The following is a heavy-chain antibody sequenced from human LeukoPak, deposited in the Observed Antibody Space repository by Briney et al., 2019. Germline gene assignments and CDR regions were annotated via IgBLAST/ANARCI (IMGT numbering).Heavy chain of an antibody. Sequence: GSLRLSCAASGFTFSSYAMHWVRQAPGKGLEWVAVISYDGSNKYYADSVKGRFTISRDNSKNTLYLQMNSLRAEDTAVYYCARDKFGVTATQSSVYWGQGTLVTVSS. CDR1: GFTFSSYA. CDR2: ISYDGSNK. V-gene: IGHV3-30*04. D-gene: IGHD2-21*02. CDR3: ARDKFGVTATQSSVY. J-gene: IGHJ4*02.